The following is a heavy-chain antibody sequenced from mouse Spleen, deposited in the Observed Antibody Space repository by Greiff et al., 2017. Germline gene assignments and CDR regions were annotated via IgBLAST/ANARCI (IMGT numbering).Heavy chain of an antibody. V-gene: IGHV1-77*01. J-gene: IGHJ2*01. Sequence: QVQLQQSGAELARPGASVKLSCKASGYTFTDYYINWVKQRTGQGLEWIGEIYPGSGNTYYNEKFKGKATLTADKSSSTAYMQLSSLTSEDSAVYFCARLANSPCDYWGQGTTLTVSS. CDR1: GYTFTDYY. D-gene: IGHD4-1*01. CDR2: IYPGSGNT. CDR3: ARLANSPCDY.